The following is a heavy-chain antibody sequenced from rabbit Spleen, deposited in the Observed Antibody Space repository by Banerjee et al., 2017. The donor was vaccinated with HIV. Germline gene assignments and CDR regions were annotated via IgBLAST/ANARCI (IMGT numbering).Heavy chain of an antibody. Sequence: QSLEESGGDLVKPGASLTLTCTASKFSFSSTYDMCWVRQAPGKGLEWIGCIDGTIGAAYYASWAKGRFTISKTSSTTVTLQLTSLTAADTATYFCARGAGTSDWGYDLWGQGPLVTVS. D-gene: IGHD8-1*01. J-gene: IGHJ4*01. CDR2: IDGTIGAA. CDR3: ARGAGTSDWGYDL. V-gene: IGHV1S40*01. CDR1: KFSFSSTYD.